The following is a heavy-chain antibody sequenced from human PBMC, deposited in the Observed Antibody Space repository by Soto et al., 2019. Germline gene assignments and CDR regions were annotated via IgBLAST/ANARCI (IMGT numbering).Heavy chain of an antibody. Sequence: ASVKVSCKASGYTFTSYARPWVRQAPGQRPEWMGWINAGNGNTKYSQKFLGRVTITRDTSASTAYMELSSLRSEDTAVYYCAGAGRLCDYHSSGYCLDYWGQGTLVTVSS. J-gene: IGHJ4*02. V-gene: IGHV1-3*01. CDR3: AGAGRLCDYHSSGYCLDY. D-gene: IGHD6-25*01. CDR2: INAGNGNT. CDR1: GYTFTSYA.